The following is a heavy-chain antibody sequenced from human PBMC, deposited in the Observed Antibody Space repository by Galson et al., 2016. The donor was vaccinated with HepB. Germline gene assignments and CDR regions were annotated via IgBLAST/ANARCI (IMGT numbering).Heavy chain of an antibody. CDR2: IYWDGDE. J-gene: IGHJ4*02. CDR1: GFTLKTSGMR. CDR3: VHIVHSGSYYYFAY. Sequence: PALVKPTQTLTLTCSLSGFTLKTSGMRVSWIRQPPGKALEWLAHIYWDGDERYSPSLKSRLTITKDTSKSRVVLTMTNMDPVDTATYYCVHIVHSGSYYYFAYWGQGTLVTVSS. V-gene: IGHV2-5*08. D-gene: IGHD1-26*01.